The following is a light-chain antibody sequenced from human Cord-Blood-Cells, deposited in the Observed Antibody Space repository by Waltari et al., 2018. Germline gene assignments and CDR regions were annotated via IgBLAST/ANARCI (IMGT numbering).Light chain of an antibody. CDR1: SSDVGGYHY. CDR3: SSYTSSSTLEV. Sequence: QSALTQPASVSGSPGQSITISCTGTSSDVGGYHYVSSYQQHPGKAPKLMIYEVSNLPSGVSNRFSGSKSGNTASLTISGLQAEDEADYYCSSYTSSSTLEVFGGGTKLTVL. V-gene: IGLV2-14*01. CDR2: EVS. J-gene: IGLJ2*01.